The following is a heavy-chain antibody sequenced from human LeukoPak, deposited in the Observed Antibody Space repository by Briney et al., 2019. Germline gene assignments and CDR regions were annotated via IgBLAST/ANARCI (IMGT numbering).Heavy chain of an antibody. V-gene: IGHV4-30-2*01. CDR1: GGSISSGGHS. Sequence: SQTLSLTCAASGGSISSGGHSWSWIRQPPGKGLEWIGYIYHGGSTYYNPSLKSRVTISVDRSKNQFSLKLSSVTAADTAVYYCARGTGETYWYFDLWGRGTLVTVSS. J-gene: IGHJ2*01. CDR3: ARGTGETYWYFDL. CDR2: IYHGGST. D-gene: IGHD1-1*01.